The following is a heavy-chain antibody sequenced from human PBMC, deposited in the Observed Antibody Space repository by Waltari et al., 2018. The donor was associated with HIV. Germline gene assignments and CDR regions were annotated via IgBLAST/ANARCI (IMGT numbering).Heavy chain of an antibody. Sequence: EVQLVQSGAEVKKPGESLRISCKGSGYSFTSYWISWVRQMPGKGLEWMGEIDPSCSYTHYRPALQSHVTNSTGKSHRHGYPQWGNPEASGNRLDLRAGRGRGDLDFFYYRKEGRGPGT. V-gene: IGHV5-10-1*01. CDR2: IDPSCSYT. J-gene: IGHJ6*02. D-gene: IGHD3-10*01. CDR3: AGRGRGDLDFFYYRKEG. CDR1: GYSFTSYW.